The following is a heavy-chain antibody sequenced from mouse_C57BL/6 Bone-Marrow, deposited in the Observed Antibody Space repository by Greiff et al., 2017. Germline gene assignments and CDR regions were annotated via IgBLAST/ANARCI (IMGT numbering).Heavy chain of an antibody. J-gene: IGHJ3*01. CDR2: INPGSGAT. CDR3: SREIYYYGSSFLY. D-gene: IGHD1-1*01. CDR1: GYAFTNYL. Sequence: QVQLKESGAELVRPGTSVKVSCKASGYAFTNYLIEWVKQRPGQGLEWIGVINPGSGATNYNEKFKGKATLTADKSSSTAYMQLSSLTSEDSAVYFCSREIYYYGSSFLYWGQGTLVTVSA. V-gene: IGHV1-54*01.